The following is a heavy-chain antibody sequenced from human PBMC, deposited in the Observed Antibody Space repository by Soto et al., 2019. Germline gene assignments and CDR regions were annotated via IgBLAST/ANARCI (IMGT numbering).Heavy chain of an antibody. J-gene: IGHJ6*02. CDR2: TYYRSKWYN. Sequence: SQTLSLTCAISGDSVSSNSAAWNWIRQSPSRGLEWLGRTYYRSKWYNDYAVSVKSRITINPDTSKNQFSLQLNSVTPEDTAVYYCARGRFLEWSTYYYYYGMDVWGQGTTVTVSS. CDR1: GDSVSSNSAA. CDR3: ARGRFLEWSTYYYYYGMDV. D-gene: IGHD3-3*01. V-gene: IGHV6-1*01.